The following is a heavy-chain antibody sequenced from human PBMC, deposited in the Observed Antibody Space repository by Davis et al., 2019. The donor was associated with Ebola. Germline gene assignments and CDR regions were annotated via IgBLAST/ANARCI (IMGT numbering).Heavy chain of an antibody. V-gene: IGHV1-46*01. CDR3: ARVDFWSGYPTDYYGMDV. CDR1: GYTFTSYY. Sequence: ASVKVSCKASGYTFTSYYMHCVRHASGQGLEWMGIINPSGGSTSYAQKFQGRVTITRDTSTSTVYMELSSLRSEDTAVYYCARVDFWSGYPTDYYGMDVWGQGTTVTVSS. D-gene: IGHD3-3*01. J-gene: IGHJ6*02. CDR2: INPSGGST.